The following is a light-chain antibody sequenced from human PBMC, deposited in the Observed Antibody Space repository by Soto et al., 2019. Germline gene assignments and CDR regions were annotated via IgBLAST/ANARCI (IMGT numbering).Light chain of an antibody. J-gene: IGLJ1*01. CDR3: QSYDSSLSGSYV. Sequence: QSVLTQPPSVSGVPGHRVTISCTESSSNIGAGYDVHWYQQLPGTAPKLLIYGNSNRPSGVPDRFSGSKSGTSASLAITGLQAEDEADYYCQSYDSSLSGSYVFGTGTKVTVL. CDR2: GNS. V-gene: IGLV1-40*01. CDR1: SSNIGAGYD.